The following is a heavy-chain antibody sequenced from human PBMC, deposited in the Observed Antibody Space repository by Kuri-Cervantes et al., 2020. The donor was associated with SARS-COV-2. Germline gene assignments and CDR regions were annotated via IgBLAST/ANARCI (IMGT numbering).Heavy chain of an antibody. CDR1: GFTLSSYW. Sequence: GESLKISCAASGFTLSSYWMSWVRQAPGKGLEWVANIKQDGSEKYYVDSVKGRFTISRDNAKNSLYLQMNSLRAEDTAVYYCARDLYSYGGYLYYYYMDVWVKGTTVTVSS. D-gene: IGHD5-18*01. V-gene: IGHV3-7*01. CDR2: IKQDGSEK. J-gene: IGHJ6*03. CDR3: ARDLYSYGGYLYYYYMDV.